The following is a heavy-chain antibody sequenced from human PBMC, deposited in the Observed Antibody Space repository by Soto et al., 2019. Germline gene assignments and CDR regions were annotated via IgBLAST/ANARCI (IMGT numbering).Heavy chain of an antibody. D-gene: IGHD3-16*01. CDR2: ISGNGGST. J-gene: IGHJ6*02. Sequence: EVPLVESGGGLVQPGGSLRLSCAVSGFTFSSYAMHRVRQAPGKGLEYVSAISGNGGSTYYANSVKDRFTISRDNSKNTLYLQMGSLRTEDMAVYYCARGLGYYYYYGMDVWGQGTTVTVSS. V-gene: IGHV3-64*01. CDR1: GFTFSSYA. CDR3: ARGLGYYYYYGMDV.